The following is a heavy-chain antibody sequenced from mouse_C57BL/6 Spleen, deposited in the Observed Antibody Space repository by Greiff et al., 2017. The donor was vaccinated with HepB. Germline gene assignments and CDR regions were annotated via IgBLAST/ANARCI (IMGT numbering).Heavy chain of an antibody. V-gene: IGHV1-81*01. CDR3: ASRTLLYYGSTHYYAMDY. CDR1: GYTFTSYG. Sequence: VKLVESGAELARPGASVKLSCKASGYTFTSYGISWVKQRTGQGLEWIGEIYPRSGNTYYNEKFKGKATLTADKSSSTAYMELRSLTSEDSAVYFCASRTLLYYGSTHYYAMDYWGQGTSVTVSS. J-gene: IGHJ4*01. CDR2: IYPRSGNT. D-gene: IGHD1-1*01.